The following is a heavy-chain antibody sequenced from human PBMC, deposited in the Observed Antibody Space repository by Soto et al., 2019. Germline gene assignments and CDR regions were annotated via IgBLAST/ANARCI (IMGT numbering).Heavy chain of an antibody. CDR3: SSLRGGYTPYYFVY. Sequence: SETLSLTCTVSGGSISRGGYYWSWLRQHPGKGLEWIGYNYYSGSTYYNPSLKCRVTISVDTSKNQFSLKRSSVTAADTAVYYCSSLRGGYTPYYFVYWGQGTLVTVSS. CDR1: GGSISRGGYY. CDR2: NYYSGST. V-gene: IGHV4-31*03. J-gene: IGHJ4*02. D-gene: IGHD3-16*01.